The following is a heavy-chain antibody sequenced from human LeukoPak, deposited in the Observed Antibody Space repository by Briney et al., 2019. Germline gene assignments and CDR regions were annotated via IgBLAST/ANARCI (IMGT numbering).Heavy chain of an antibody. V-gene: IGHV1-69*05. J-gene: IGHJ6*03. D-gene: IGHD4-17*01. CDR3: ARDETMTTVTTWPYYYYMDV. Sequence: SVKVSCKASGGTFSSYAISWVRQAPGQGLEWMGGIIPSFGTANYAQKFQGRVTITTDESTSTAYMELSSLRSEDTAVYYCARDETMTTVTTWPYYYYMDVWGKGTTVTVSS. CDR1: GGTFSSYA. CDR2: IIPSFGTA.